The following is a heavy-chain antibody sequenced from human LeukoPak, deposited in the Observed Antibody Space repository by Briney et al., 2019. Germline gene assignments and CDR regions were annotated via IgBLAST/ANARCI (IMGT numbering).Heavy chain of an antibody. CDR3: ARDTPAASTRYFDY. CDR1: GFTVSSNY. J-gene: IGHJ4*02. V-gene: IGHV3-66*01. D-gene: IGHD6-13*01. CDR2: IYSGGST. Sequence: GGSLRLSCAASGFTVSSNYMSWVRQAPGKGLEWVSIIYSGGSTYYADSVKGRFTISRDNSKNTLYLQMNSLRAEDTAVYYCARDTPAASTRYFDYWGQGTLVTVSS.